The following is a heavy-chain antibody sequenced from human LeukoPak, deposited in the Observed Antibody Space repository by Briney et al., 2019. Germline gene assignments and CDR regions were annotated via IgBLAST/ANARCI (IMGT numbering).Heavy chain of an antibody. Sequence: PGGSLRLSCAASGFTFSSYSMNWVRQAPGKGLEWVSYISSSSSTIYYADSVKGRFTISRDNSKNTLYLQMNSLRAEDTAVYYCARERYCGGDCYSFAFDIWGQGTMVTVSS. CDR1: GFTFSSYS. D-gene: IGHD2-21*02. J-gene: IGHJ3*02. CDR3: ARERYCGGDCYSFAFDI. CDR2: ISSSSSTI. V-gene: IGHV3-48*01.